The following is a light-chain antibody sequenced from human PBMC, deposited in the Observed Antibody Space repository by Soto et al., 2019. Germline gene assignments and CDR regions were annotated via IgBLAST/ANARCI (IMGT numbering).Light chain of an antibody. CDR3: QQYHKWPPFT. CDR1: QTVSNT. J-gene: IGKJ4*01. Sequence: EIVMTQSPATLSMSPGERVSISCRASQTVSNTLAWYQQKPGQAPRLLIYGASTRAIGVAARFSGSGSGTEFTLNITSLQSEDFAVYYCQQYHKWPPFTFGGGTVVEIK. CDR2: GAS. V-gene: IGKV3-15*01.